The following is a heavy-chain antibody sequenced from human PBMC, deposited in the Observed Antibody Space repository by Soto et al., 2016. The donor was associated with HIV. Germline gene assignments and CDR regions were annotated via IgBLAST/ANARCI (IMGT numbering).Heavy chain of an antibody. CDR3: ARGDSYHYYMDV. Sequence: VQLQESGPGLVKPSETLSLTCTVSGGSISTYFWSWIRQPPGKGLEWIGYIYYSGSTNYNPSLKSRVTISLRHVQEPVLPEAEVCDRCGHGRVYCARGDSYHYYMDVWGKGTTVTVSS. J-gene: IGHJ6*03. D-gene: IGHD2-21*02. V-gene: IGHV4-59*01. CDR1: GGSISTYF. CDR2: IYYSGST.